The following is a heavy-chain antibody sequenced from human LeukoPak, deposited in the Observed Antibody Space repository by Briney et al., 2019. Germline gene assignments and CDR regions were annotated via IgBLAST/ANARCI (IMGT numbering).Heavy chain of an antibody. J-gene: IGHJ6*02. Sequence: SETLSLTCAVYGGSFSGYYWSWIRQPPGKGLEWIGEINHSGSTNYNPSLKSRVTISVDTSKDQFSLKLSSVTAADTAVYYCARGYDSSGYYPYTYYYYGMDVWGQGTTVTVSS. CDR1: GGSFSGYY. V-gene: IGHV4-34*01. CDR3: ARGYDSSGYYPYTYYYYGMDV. D-gene: IGHD3-22*01. CDR2: INHSGST.